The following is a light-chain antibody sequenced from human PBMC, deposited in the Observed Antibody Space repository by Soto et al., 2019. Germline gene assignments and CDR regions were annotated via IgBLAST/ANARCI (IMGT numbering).Light chain of an antibody. Sequence: NFMLTQPHSVSGSPGKTVTISCTGSSGSIASHYVQWYQQRPGSAPTTVIYENNQIPSGVPGRFSASIDSSYNSASLTVSVLKTEEEADYCCQSYDSSNQVFGGGTKLTVL. CDR2: ENN. V-gene: IGLV6-57*02. J-gene: IGLJ3*02. CDR3: QSYDSSNQV. CDR1: SGSIASHY.